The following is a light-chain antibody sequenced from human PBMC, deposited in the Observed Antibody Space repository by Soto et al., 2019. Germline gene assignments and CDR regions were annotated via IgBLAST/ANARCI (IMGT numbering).Light chain of an antibody. Sequence: QSALTQPASVSGSPGQSITIPCTGTSSDVGGYKFVSWYQQHPGEVPKLIIYDVINRPSGVSNRFSGSKSGNTASLTISGLQTEDEGDYCCGAYTSSSTYVFGTGTKLTVL. V-gene: IGLV2-14*01. J-gene: IGLJ1*01. CDR2: DVI. CDR1: SSDVGGYKF. CDR3: GAYTSSSTYV.